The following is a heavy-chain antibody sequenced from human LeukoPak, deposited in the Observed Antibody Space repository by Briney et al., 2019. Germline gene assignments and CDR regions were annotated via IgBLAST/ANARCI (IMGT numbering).Heavy chain of an antibody. Sequence: PSETLSLTCIVSGASISSSSHYWGWVRQPPGKGLEWIAYISDIGSINYNPSLKSRVTISLDTSKNQFSLKLSSVTAAGTAVYYCAGHHPRNTVDFWGQGTLVTVSS. J-gene: IGHJ4*02. CDR1: GASISSSSHY. CDR3: AGHHPRNTVDF. D-gene: IGHD2-8*02. CDR2: ISDIGSI. V-gene: IGHV4-61*05.